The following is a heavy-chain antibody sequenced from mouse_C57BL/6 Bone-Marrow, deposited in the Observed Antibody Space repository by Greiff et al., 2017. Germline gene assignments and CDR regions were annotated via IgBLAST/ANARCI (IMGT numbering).Heavy chain of an antibody. Sequence: VQLKQSGAELVRPGASVKLSCTASGFNIKDDYMHWVKQRPEQGLEWIGWIDPENGDTEYASKFQGKATITADTSSNTAYLQLSSLTSEDTAVYYCTTPLITTVVAKWYFDFWGTGTTVTVSS. D-gene: IGHD1-1*01. CDR3: TTPLITTVVAKWYFDF. CDR1: GFNIKDDY. CDR2: IDPENGDT. J-gene: IGHJ1*03. V-gene: IGHV14-4*01.